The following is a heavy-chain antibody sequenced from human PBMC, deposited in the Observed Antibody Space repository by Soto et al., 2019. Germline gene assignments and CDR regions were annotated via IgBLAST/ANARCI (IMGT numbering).Heavy chain of an antibody. J-gene: IGHJ4*02. D-gene: IGHD1-26*01. V-gene: IGHV1-2*02. Sequence: ASVKVSCKASGYTFTGYYMHWVRQAPGQGLEWMGWINPNSGGTNYAQKFQGRVTMTRDTSISTAYMELSRLRSDDTAVYYCARDVVGATPLKYWGKGTLVTVSS. CDR3: ARDVVGATPLKY. CDR1: GYTFTGYY. CDR2: INPNSGGT.